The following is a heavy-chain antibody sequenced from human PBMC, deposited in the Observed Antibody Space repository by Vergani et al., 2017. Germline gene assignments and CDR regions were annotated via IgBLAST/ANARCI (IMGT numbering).Heavy chain of an antibody. CDR3: AKSVGITMIVVVADAFDI. Sequence: QVQLVESGGGLVKPGGSLRLSCAASGFTFSDYYMSWIRQAPGKGLEWVSYISSSSSYTNYADSVKGRFTISRDNAKNSLYLQMNSLRAEDTAVYYCAKSVGITMIVVVADAFDIWGQGTMVTVSS. V-gene: IGHV3-11*06. CDR2: ISSSSSYT. CDR1: GFTFSDYY. J-gene: IGHJ3*02. D-gene: IGHD3-22*01.